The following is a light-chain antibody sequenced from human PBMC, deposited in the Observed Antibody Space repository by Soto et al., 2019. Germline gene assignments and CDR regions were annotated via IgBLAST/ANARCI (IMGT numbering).Light chain of an antibody. V-gene: IGKV3-11*01. Sequence: DIVMTLSPATLSMSPVERATLSCRASQPVGGHFAWYQQKPGQAPRLLISATSNRATGIPGRFSGSGSGTDVTLTISSLEPEDFAVYYCPLRTIWLIRFGQVTRLEIK. J-gene: IGKJ5*01. CDR2: ATS. CDR1: QPVGGH. CDR3: PLRTIWLIR.